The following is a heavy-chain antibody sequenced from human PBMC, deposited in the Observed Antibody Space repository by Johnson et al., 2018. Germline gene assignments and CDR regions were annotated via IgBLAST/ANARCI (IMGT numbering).Heavy chain of an antibody. CDR3: AGGGGGGGGGGGGGGGGGGGGGGGGGGGGGGGGGGGGGGGGGGGGGGGG. Sequence: VQLVESGGGLVKPGGSLRLSCAASGFTFRTYGMSWVRQPPGKGLEWVSSIDSSGHYIYYADSVKGRFTISSDDATNLVYLQMNSLRAGATAVYYCAGGGGGGGGGGGGGGGGGGGGGGGGGGGGGGGGGGGGGGGGGGGGGGGGWGQGTTVTVSS. CDR2: IDSSGHYI. D-gene: IGHD3-16*01. CDR1: GFTFRTYG. V-gene: IGHV3-21*01. J-gene: IGHJ6*02.